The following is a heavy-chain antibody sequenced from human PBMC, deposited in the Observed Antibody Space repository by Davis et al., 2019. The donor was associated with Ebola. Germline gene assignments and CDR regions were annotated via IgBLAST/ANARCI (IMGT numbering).Heavy chain of an antibody. CDR2: INHSGST. Sequence: PSETLSLTCAVYGGSFSGYYWSWTRQPPGKGLEWIGEINHSGSTNYNPSLKSRVTISVDTSKNQFSLKLSSVTAADTAVYYCARDPRGPIDYWGQGTLVTVSS. J-gene: IGHJ4*02. CDR1: GGSFSGYY. CDR3: ARDPRGPIDY. V-gene: IGHV4-34*01.